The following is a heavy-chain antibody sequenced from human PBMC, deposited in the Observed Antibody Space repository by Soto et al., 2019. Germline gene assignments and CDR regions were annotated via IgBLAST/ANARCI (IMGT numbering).Heavy chain of an antibody. J-gene: IGHJ6*03. CDR1: GFTFSSYW. D-gene: IGHD3-3*01. Sequence: GGSLRLSCAASGFTFSSYWMHWVRQAPGKGLVWVSRINSDGSSTSYADSVKGRFTISRDNAKNTLYLQMNSLRAEDTAVYYCAREGVITIFGVVAYYYYYMDVWGKGTTVTVSS. V-gene: IGHV3-74*01. CDR3: AREGVITIFGVVAYYYYYMDV. CDR2: INSDGSST.